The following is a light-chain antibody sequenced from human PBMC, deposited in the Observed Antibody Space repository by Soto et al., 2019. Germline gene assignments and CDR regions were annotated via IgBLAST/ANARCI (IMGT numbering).Light chain of an antibody. V-gene: IGLV2-14*01. CDR1: SSDVGGYNY. CDR2: GVS. Sequence: QSVLTQPASVSGSPGQSITISCTGTSSDVGGYNYVSWYQQYPGKAPKLMIYGVSNRPSGVSNRFSGSKSGNTASLTISGLQAEDEAEFYCSPKTSSYTYVLGTGTKVTVL. J-gene: IGLJ1*01. CDR3: SPKTSSYTYV.